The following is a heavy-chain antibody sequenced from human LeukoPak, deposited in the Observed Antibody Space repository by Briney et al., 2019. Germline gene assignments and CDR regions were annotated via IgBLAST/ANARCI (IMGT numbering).Heavy chain of an antibody. V-gene: IGHV3-53*01. CDR1: GFTVSSSD. CDR3: ARHYKYCSSISCNYFDY. Sequence: PGGSLRLSCAASGFTVSSSDMSWVRQAPGKGLEWVSVIYSGGSTYYADSVKGRFTISRDNSKNTLSLQMNSLRAEDTAVYYCARHYKYCSSISCNYFDYWGQGILVTVSS. CDR2: IYSGGST. D-gene: IGHD2-2*01. J-gene: IGHJ4*02.